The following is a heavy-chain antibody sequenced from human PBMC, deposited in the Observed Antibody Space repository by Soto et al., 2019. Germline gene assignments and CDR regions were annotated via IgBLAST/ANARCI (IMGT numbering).Heavy chain of an antibody. D-gene: IGHD6-13*01. Sequence: GGSLRLSCAASGFTVTNAWMNWVRQAPGKGLEWVGRIKSKTDGGTTDYAAPVKGRFTISRDDSKITLYLQMNSLKTEDTAVYYCTRRDAAATPYYYYGMDVWGQGTTVTVSS. CDR2: IKSKTDGGTT. J-gene: IGHJ6*02. V-gene: IGHV3-15*07. CDR3: TRRDAAATPYYYYGMDV. CDR1: GFTVTNAW.